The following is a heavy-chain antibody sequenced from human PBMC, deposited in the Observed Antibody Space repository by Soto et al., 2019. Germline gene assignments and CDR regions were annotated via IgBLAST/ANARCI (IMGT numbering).Heavy chain of an antibody. Sequence: QVQLVQSGAEVKKPGSSVKVSCKASGGTFSSYAISWVRQAPGQGLEWMGWINPNSGGTNYAQKFQGRVTMTRDTSISTAYMELSRLRSDDTAVYYCARVPQWLAYFDYWGQGTLVTVSS. V-gene: IGHV1-2*02. D-gene: IGHD6-19*01. J-gene: IGHJ4*02. CDR2: INPNSGGT. CDR1: GGTFSSYA. CDR3: ARVPQWLAYFDY.